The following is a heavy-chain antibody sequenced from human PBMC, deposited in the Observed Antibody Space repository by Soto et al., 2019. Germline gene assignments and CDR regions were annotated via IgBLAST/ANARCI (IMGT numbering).Heavy chain of an antibody. J-gene: IGHJ4*02. V-gene: IGHV3-30*04. D-gene: IGHD2-21*02. CDR1: GFTFSPYT. CDR2: ISYDGSTE. CDR3: ARGGGFCGGDCYKGGIDY. Sequence: QVQLVESGGGVVQPGRSLRLSYAASGFTFSPYTMHWVRQAPGKGLEWVAVISYDGSTEYNPDSVKGRFTISRDNPKNTVYLQMNSLRAEDTAIYYCARGGGFCGGDCYKGGIDYWGQGTLVTVSS.